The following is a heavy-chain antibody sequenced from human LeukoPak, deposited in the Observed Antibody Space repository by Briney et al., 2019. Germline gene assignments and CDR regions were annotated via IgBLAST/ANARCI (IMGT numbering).Heavy chain of an antibody. D-gene: IGHD6-19*01. CDR1: GFTFSSYA. J-gene: IGHJ4*02. V-gene: IGHV3-30-3*01. CDR2: ISYDGSNK. CDR3: ARSPGSSGPVDY. Sequence: PGGSLRLSCATSGFTFSSYAIHWVRQAPGKGLEWVAVISYDGSNKYYADSMKDRFTISRDNSKNTLYLQMNSLRAEDTAVYYCARSPGSSGPVDYWGQGTLVTVSS.